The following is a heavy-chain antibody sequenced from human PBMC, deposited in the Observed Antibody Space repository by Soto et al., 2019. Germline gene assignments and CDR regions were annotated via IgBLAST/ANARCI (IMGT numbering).Heavy chain of an antibody. J-gene: IGHJ4*02. V-gene: IGHV1-2*04. D-gene: IGHD3-10*01. Sequence: GASVKVSCKASGYTFTGYYMHWVRQAPGQGLEWMGWINPNSGGTNYAQKFQGWVTMTRDTSISTAYMELSRLRSDDTAVYYCARGYYYGSGSYYNEIPFDYWGQGTLVTVSS. CDR1: GYTFTGYY. CDR3: ARGYYYGSGSYYNEIPFDY. CDR2: INPNSGGT.